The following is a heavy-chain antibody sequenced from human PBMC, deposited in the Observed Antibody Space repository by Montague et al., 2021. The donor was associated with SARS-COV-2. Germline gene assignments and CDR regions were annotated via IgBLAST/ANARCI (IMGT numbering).Heavy chain of an antibody. Sequence: PALVKPTQTLTLTCTFSGSSLFTPNVGVGWIRQPPGKALEWVAVIYSNDEERYSPSLRNRLTITKDTAKNQVVLSLTYVDPVDTATYYCAHLIRYYDIFTGIPFDYWGQGSQVTVSS. CDR3: AHLIRYYDIFTGIPFDY. CDR1: GSSLFTPNVG. D-gene: IGHD3-9*01. CDR2: IYSNDEE. V-gene: IGHV2-5*01. J-gene: IGHJ4*02.